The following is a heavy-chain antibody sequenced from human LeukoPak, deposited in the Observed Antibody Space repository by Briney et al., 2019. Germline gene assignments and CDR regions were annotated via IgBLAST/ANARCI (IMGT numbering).Heavy chain of an antibody. CDR2: IWYDGSNK. CDR1: GFTFSSYG. V-gene: IGHV3-33*01. J-gene: IGHJ4*02. Sequence: PGRSLRLSCAASGFTFSSYGMHWVRQAPGKGLEWVAVIWYDGSNKYYADSVKGRFTISRDNSKNTLYLQMNSLRAEDTAVYYCARDLGWRTAARSFDYWGQGTLVTVSS. D-gene: IGHD6-6*01. CDR3: ARDLGWRTAARSFDY.